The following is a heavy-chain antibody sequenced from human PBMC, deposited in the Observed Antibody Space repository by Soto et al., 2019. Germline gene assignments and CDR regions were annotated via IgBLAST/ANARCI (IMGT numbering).Heavy chain of an antibody. CDR1: VCTFTSYG. V-gene: IGHV1-18*01. D-gene: IGHD4-4*01. Sequence: XSVKVSYNASVCTFTSYGIGLVRQAPGQGLEWMGWISAYNGNTNYAQKLQGRVTMTTDTSTSTAYMELRSLRSDDTAVYYCARRSDSAEIFDYWGQGTLVTVSS. CDR3: ARRSDSAEIFDY. CDR2: ISAYNGNT. J-gene: IGHJ4*02.